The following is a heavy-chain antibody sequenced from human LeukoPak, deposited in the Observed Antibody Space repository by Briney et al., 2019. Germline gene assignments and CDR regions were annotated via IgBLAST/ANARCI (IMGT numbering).Heavy chain of an antibody. J-gene: IGHJ5*02. V-gene: IGHV1-8*01. Sequence: ASVKVSCKASGYTFTSYDINWVRQATGQGLEWMGWMNPNSGKTGYAQKFQGRVTMTRNTSISTAYMELSSLRSEDTAVYYCARGVGYCSGGSCYYTTVYNWFDPWGQGTLVTVSS. CDR2: MNPNSGKT. D-gene: IGHD2-15*01. CDR3: ARGVGYCSGGSCYYTTVYNWFDP. CDR1: GYTFTSYD.